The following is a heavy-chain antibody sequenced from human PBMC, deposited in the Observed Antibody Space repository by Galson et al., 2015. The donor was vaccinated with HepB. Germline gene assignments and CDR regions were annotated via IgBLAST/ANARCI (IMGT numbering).Heavy chain of an antibody. Sequence: SLRLSCAAPGFSFSSYSMGWVRQAPGKGLEWVANIKEDGSEKYYVDSVKGRFTISRDNAKNSLYLQMNSLRVEDTAVYYCARGYRAPWPWGQGTLVTVSS. D-gene: IGHD3-16*02. CDR2: IKEDGSEK. J-gene: IGHJ4*02. V-gene: IGHV3-7*01. CDR1: GFSFSSYS. CDR3: ARGYRAPWP.